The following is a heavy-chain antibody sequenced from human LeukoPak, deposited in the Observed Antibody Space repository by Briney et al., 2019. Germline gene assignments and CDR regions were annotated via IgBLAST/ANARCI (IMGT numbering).Heavy chain of an antibody. CDR2: ISGSGGST. Sequence: GGSLRLSCAAFGFTFSSYEMNWVRQAPGKGLEWVSAISGSGGSTYYADSVKGRFTISRDNSKNTLYLQMNSLRAEDTAVYYCARFIAAPYYFDYWGRGTLVTVSS. CDR1: GFTFSSYE. V-gene: IGHV3-23*01. J-gene: IGHJ4*02. CDR3: ARFIAAPYYFDY. D-gene: IGHD6-13*01.